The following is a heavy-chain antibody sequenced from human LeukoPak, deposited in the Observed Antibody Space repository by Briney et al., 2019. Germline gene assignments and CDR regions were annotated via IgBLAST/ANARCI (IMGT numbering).Heavy chain of an antibody. J-gene: IGHJ4*02. Sequence: PGGSLILSCAASGFTFSSYEMNWVRQAPGKGLEWVSYISSSGSTIYYADSVKGRFTISRDNAKNSLYLQMNSLRAEDTAVYHCARVGWFGELWEYYFDYWGQGTLVTVSS. V-gene: IGHV3-48*03. CDR1: GFTFSSYE. CDR3: ARVGWFGELWEYYFDY. D-gene: IGHD3-10*01. CDR2: ISSSGSTI.